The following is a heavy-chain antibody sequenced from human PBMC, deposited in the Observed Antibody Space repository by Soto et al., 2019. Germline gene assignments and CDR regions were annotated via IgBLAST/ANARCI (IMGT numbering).Heavy chain of an antibody. V-gene: IGHV1-2*04. CDR2: INPNSGGT. D-gene: IGHD6-19*01. Sequence: ASVKVSCKASGYTFTGYYMHWVRQAPGQGLEWMGWINPNSGGTNYAQKFQGWVTMTRDTSISTAYMELSRLRSDDTAVYYCARGRRIAVASKNWFDPWGQGTLVTVS. CDR3: ARGRRIAVASKNWFDP. J-gene: IGHJ5*02. CDR1: GYTFTGYY.